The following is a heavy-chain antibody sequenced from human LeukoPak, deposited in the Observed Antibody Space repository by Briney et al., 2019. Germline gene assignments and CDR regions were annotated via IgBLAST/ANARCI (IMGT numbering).Heavy chain of an antibody. D-gene: IGHD4-17*01. CDR1: GFTFSNAW. J-gene: IGHJ5*02. Sequence: GGSLRLSCAASGFTFSNAWMSWVRQAPGKGLEWVGRIKSKTDGGTTDYAAPVKGRFTISRDDSKNTLYLQMNSLKTEDTAVYYCTTEGETTVTTPSSWFDPWGQGTLVTASS. CDR3: TTEGETTVTTPSSWFDP. V-gene: IGHV3-15*01. CDR2: IKSKTDGGTT.